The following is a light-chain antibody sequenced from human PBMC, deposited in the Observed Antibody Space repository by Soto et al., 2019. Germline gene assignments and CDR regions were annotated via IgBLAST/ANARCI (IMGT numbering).Light chain of an antibody. Sequence: QSVLTQPASVSGSPGQSITISCTGTITDIGAYNYVSWYQQHPGKAPKLLIYGVSSRPSGVSNRFSGSKSGNAAYLTISWLQADDEAEYYCSSYTSSITPYAFGTGTKVTV. V-gene: IGLV2-14*01. CDR1: ITDIGAYNY. CDR2: GVS. CDR3: SSYTSSITPYA. J-gene: IGLJ1*01.